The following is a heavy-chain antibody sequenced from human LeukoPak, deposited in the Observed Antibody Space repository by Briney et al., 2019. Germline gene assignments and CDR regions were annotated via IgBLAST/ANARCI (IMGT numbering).Heavy chain of an antibody. D-gene: IGHD3-3*01. CDR1: GDTFTGYY. CDR3: ALEPIALSI. Sequence: ASVKVSCKASGDTFTGYYMHWVRQAPGQGLEWMGWINPNTGGTESAQKFQGRVTMTRDTSISTAYMELSRLRSDDTAVYYCALEPIALSIWGQGTMVTVSS. J-gene: IGHJ3*01. CDR2: INPNTGGT. V-gene: IGHV1-2*02.